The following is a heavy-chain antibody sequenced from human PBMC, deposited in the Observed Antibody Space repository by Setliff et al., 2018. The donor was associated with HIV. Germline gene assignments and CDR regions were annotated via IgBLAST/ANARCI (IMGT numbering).Heavy chain of an antibody. J-gene: IGHJ3*02. Sequence: ASVKVSCKASGGTFSSYAISWVRQAPGQGLEWMGGIIPIFGTANYTQKFQGRVTITTDESTSTAYMELSSLRSEDTAVYYCARDTSPHSSGYYLTSDAFDIWGQGTMVTVSS. CDR2: IIPIFGTA. V-gene: IGHV1-69*05. CDR1: GGTFSSYA. CDR3: ARDTSPHSSGYYLTSDAFDI. D-gene: IGHD3-22*01.